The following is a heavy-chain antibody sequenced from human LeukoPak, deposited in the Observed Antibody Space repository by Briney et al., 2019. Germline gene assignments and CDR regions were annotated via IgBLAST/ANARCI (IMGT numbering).Heavy chain of an antibody. V-gene: IGHV3-23*01. CDR3: GSDGGYGQTDY. CDR1: GFTFSSYA. CDR2: ISGSGGST. Sequence: GGSLRLFCAASGFTFSSYAMSWVRQAPGKGLEWVSAISGSGGSTYYADSVKGRFTISRDNSKNTLYLQMNSLRAEDTAVYYCGSDGGYGQTDYWGQGTLVTVSS. J-gene: IGHJ4*02. D-gene: IGHD5-12*01.